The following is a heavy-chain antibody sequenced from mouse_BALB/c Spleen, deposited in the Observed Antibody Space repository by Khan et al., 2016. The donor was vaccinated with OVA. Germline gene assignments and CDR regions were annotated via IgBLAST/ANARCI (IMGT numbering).Heavy chain of an antibody. CDR2: ISYSGST. J-gene: IGHJ4*01. Sequence: EVQLQESGPGLVKPSQSLSLSCTVSGYSITSNFAWSWIRHFPGNKLEWMGYISYSGSTNYNPSLKRRIAVTRDTSDNQFFLQLNSVTTEDTATYGCARQNYDGYALDYWGQGTSVTVSS. V-gene: IGHV3-2*02. D-gene: IGHD2-4*01. CDR3: ARQNYDGYALDY. CDR1: GYSITSNFA.